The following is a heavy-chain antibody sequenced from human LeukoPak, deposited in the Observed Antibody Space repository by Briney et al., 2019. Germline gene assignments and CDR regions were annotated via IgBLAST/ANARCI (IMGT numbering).Heavy chain of an antibody. CDR3: AKVSRMTYYYDSSGYYLDY. J-gene: IGHJ4*02. V-gene: IGHV3-74*01. CDR1: GFIFSNYY. CDR2: INGDGSNV. D-gene: IGHD3-22*01. Sequence: GGSLRLSCAASGFIFSNYYMHWVRQAPGKGLVWVSHINGDGSNVNYADSVKGRFTISRDNSKNTPYLQMNSLRAEDTAVYYCAKVSRMTYYYDSSGYYLDYWGQGTLVTVSS.